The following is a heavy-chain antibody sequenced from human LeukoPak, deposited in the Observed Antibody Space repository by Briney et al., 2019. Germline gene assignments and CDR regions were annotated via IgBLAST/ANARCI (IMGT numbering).Heavy chain of an antibody. CDR3: AYHGSGSYNWFDP. CDR1: GGSVSSGSHY. CDR2: IYYSGST. D-gene: IGHD3-10*01. V-gene: IGHV4-61*01. Sequence: PSETLSLTCTVSGGSVSSGSHYWSWIRQPPGKGLEWIGYIYYSGSTNYNPSLKSRVTISVDTSKNQFSLKLSSVTAADTAVYYCAYHGSGSYNWFDPWGQGTLVTVSS. J-gene: IGHJ5*02.